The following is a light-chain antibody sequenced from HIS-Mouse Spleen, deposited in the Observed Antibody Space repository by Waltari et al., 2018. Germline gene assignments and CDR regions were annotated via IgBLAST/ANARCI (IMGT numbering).Light chain of an antibody. V-gene: IGLV3-21*03. CDR1: NIGSKS. CDR2: DDS. CDR3: QVCDSSSDHMV. J-gene: IGLJ2*01. Sequence: SYVLTQPPSVSVAPGKTARITCGGNNIGSKSVNWYQQKPGQAPVLAVYDDSDRPSGIPERFSGSNSGNTATLTISRVEAGDEADYYCQVCDSSSDHMVFGGGTKLTVL.